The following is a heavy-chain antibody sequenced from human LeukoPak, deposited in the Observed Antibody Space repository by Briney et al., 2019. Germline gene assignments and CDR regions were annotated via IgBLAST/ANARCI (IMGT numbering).Heavy chain of an antibody. D-gene: IGHD3-10*01. J-gene: IGHJ4*02. CDR1: GFTFNSYS. CDR3: ARDFSGEFDY. V-gene: IGHV3-7*01. CDR2: IREDGTEK. Sequence: PGGSLRLSCAVSGFTFNSYSMNWVRQAPGKGLEWVANIREDGTEKYYVDSVKGRFTISRDNTKNSLDLQMNSLRVEDTAVYYCARDFSGEFDYWGQGTLVTVSS.